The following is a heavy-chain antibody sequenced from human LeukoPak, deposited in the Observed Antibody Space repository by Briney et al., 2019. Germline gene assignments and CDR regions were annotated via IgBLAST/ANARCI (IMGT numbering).Heavy chain of an antibody. CDR3: ARVQKASGYYYDY. Sequence: SETLSLTCTVSGGSIRSYYWSWIRQPPGKGLEWIGYIYYSGSTNYTPSLKSRVTISVDTSKNQFSLKLSSVTAADTAVYYCARVQKASGYYYDYWGQGTLVTVSS. D-gene: IGHD3-22*01. V-gene: IGHV4-59*01. CDR1: GGSIRSYY. J-gene: IGHJ4*02. CDR2: IYYSGST.